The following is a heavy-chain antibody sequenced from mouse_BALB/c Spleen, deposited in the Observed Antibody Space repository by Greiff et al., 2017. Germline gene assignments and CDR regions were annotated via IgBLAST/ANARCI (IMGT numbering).Heavy chain of an antibody. D-gene: IGHD1-1*02. CDR3: ASGNYYAMDY. J-gene: IGHJ4*01. CDR2: IWAGGST. CDR1: GFSLTSYG. Sequence: VKVVESGPGLVAPSQSLSITCTVSGFSLTSYGVHWVRQPPGKGLEWLGVIWAGGSTNYNSALMSRLSISKDNSKSQVFLKMNSLQTDDTAMYYCASGNYYAMDYWGQGTSVTVSS. V-gene: IGHV2-9*02.